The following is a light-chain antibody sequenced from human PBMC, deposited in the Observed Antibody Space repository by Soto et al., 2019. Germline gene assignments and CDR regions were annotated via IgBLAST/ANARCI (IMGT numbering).Light chain of an antibody. Sequence: IQLTQSPSSLSASVGDRVTLTCRASQSINIYLNWYQQKPGKAPTLLIYAASSSQSGLPSRFSGGGSRTDFTLNISSLQNEDFATYYYQQSYRSPYTFGQVTKLEI. J-gene: IGKJ2*01. V-gene: IGKV1-39*01. CDR1: QSINIY. CDR3: QQSYRSPYT. CDR2: AAS.